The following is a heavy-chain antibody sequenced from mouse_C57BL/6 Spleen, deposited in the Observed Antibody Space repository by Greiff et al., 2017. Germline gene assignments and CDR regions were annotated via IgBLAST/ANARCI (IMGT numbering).Heavy chain of an antibody. J-gene: IGHJ4*01. Sequence: QVQLQQSGAELVRPGTSVKVSCKASGYAFTNYLIEWVKQRPGQGLEWIGVINPGSGGTNYNEKFKGKATLTADKSSSTAYMQLSSLTSEDSAVDFCARSADGSYAMDYWGQGTSVTVSS. CDR2: INPGSGGT. CDR1: GYAFTNYL. V-gene: IGHV1-54*01. CDR3: ARSADGSYAMDY.